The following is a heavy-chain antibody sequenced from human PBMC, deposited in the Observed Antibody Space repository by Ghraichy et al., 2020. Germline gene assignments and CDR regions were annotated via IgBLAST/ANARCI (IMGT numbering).Heavy chain of an antibody. V-gene: IGHV3-7*03. Sequence: GGSLRLSCAASGFTFSSYWMSWVRQAPGKGLEWVADIKQDGNEKYFVDSVKGRFSISRDNAKNSLYLQMNSLRAEDTAVYYCARNYDCSGMDYFDYWGQGTLVTVSS. CDR3: ARNYDCSGMDYFDY. D-gene: IGHD3-22*01. CDR2: IKQDGNEK. CDR1: GFTFSSYW. J-gene: IGHJ4*02.